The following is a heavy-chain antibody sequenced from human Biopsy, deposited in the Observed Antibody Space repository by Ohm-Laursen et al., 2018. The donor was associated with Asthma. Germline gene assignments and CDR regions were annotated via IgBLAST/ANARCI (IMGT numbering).Heavy chain of an antibody. V-gene: IGHV3-30*18. CDR1: GFTFSSYG. Sequence: SLRLSCSASGFTFSSYGMDWVRQAPGKGLEWVALMSYDGSIKDYADSVKGRFTISRDNSKNTLYLQMNSLRTEDTAVYYCAKRRGYSGHDNDYWGQGTLVIVSP. J-gene: IGHJ4*02. D-gene: IGHD5-12*01. CDR3: AKRRGYSGHDNDY. CDR2: MSYDGSIK.